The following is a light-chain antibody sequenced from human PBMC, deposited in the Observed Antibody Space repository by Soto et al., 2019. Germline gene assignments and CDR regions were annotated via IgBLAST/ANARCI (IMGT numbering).Light chain of an antibody. Sequence: ERDMTHARATLCVSAWERATPSCRASQRVSSNLAWYQQKPGQAPRLLIYGASTRATGIPARFSGSGSGTEFTLTISSLQSEAFAVYYCQQYNNWPPWTFGQGTKVDI. CDR2: GAS. CDR1: QRVSSN. J-gene: IGKJ1*01. CDR3: QQYNNWPPWT. V-gene: IGKV3-15*01.